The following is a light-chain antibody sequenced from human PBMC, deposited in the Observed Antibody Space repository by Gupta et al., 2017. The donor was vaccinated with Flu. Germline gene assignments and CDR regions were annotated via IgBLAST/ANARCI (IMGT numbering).Light chain of an antibody. J-gene: IGKJ4*01. CDR2: AAA. Sequence: DIQMTQSPSSLSASVGDRVTITCRASQTISSYLNWYQQKPGKAPKLLINAAATSQTGVPSRFSGSGSGTDFTLTIIRLQPEDFATYYCQQRYSTPLTFGGGTKVEIK. CDR3: QQRYSTPLT. V-gene: IGKV1-39*01. CDR1: QTISSY.